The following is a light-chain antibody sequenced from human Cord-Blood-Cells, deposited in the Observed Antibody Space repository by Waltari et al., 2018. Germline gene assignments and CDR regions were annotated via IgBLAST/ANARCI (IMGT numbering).Light chain of an antibody. CDR2: STS. CDR3: LLYYGGAWV. J-gene: IGLJ3*02. Sequence: QTVVTQEPSLTVSPGGTVTLTCAPSTGAVTSGYYPNWFQQKPGQAPRVLIYSTSNKHSWTPARFSGSLLGGKAALTLSGVQPEDEAEYYCLLYYGGAWVFGGGTKLTVL. V-gene: IGLV7-43*01. CDR1: TGAVTSGYY.